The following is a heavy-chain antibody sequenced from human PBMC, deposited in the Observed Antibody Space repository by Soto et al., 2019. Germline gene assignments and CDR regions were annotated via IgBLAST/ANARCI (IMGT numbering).Heavy chain of an antibody. D-gene: IGHD3-22*01. CDR3: AGRNGYYSGIDY. Sequence: QVQLQQWGAGLLKPSETLSLTCVVYGGSFSGYYWSWIRQPPGKGLEWFGEVNHSGGIDYNPSLKSRVTISVDTSKNQFSLKLSSVTAADTAVYYCAGRNGYYSGIDYWGQGTLVTVSP. V-gene: IGHV4-34*02. J-gene: IGHJ4*02. CDR2: VNHSGGI. CDR1: GGSFSGYY.